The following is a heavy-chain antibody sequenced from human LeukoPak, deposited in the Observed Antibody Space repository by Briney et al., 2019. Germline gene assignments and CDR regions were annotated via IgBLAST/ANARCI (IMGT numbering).Heavy chain of an antibody. J-gene: IGHJ4*02. D-gene: IGHD5-18*01. V-gene: IGHV4-34*01. CDR2: VNHSGST. CDR3: AKYRYGYRGMDS. CDR1: GGSFSGYF. Sequence: SETLSLTCRVYGGSFSGYFWIWFRQPPGKGLEWIGEVNHSGSTNYKSSLRRRAIISVDTFKNQFSLKLTSVTAADTAIYFCAKYRYGYRGMDSWGLGTQVTVSS.